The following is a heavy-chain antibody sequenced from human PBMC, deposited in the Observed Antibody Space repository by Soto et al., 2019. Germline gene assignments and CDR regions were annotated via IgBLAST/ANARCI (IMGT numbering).Heavy chain of an antibody. J-gene: IGHJ4*02. CDR3: SLSIAARPRYYFDY. D-gene: IGHD6-6*01. CDR2: ISYDGSNK. Sequence: QVQLVESGGGVVQPGRSLRLSCAASGFTFSSYGLHWVRQAPGKGLEWVAVISYDGSNKYYADSVKGRFTITRDNSKNTRYLQMNSLRAEDTAVYYCSLSIAARPRYYFDYWGQGTLVTFSS. CDR1: GFTFSSYG. V-gene: IGHV3-30*03.